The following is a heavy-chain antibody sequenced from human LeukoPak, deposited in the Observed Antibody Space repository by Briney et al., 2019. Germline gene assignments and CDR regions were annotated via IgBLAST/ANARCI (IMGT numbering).Heavy chain of an antibody. CDR1: GGSISSYY. CDR3: ARSGRTDGFDP. D-gene: IGHD3-10*01. CDR2: IYYSGST. J-gene: IGHJ5*02. V-gene: IGHV4-59*01. Sequence: SETLSLTCTVSGGSISSYYWSWIRQPPGKGLEWIGYIYYSGSTNYNPSLKSRVTISVDTSKNQFSLKLSSVTAADTAVYYCARSGRTDGFDPWGQGTLVTVSS.